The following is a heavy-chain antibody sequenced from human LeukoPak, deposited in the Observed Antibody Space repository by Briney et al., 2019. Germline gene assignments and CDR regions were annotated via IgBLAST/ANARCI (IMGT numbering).Heavy chain of an antibody. J-gene: IGHJ4*02. CDR2: INHSGST. CDR1: GGSFSGYY. CDR3: ASFKVRGVSGY. V-gene: IGHV4-34*01. Sequence: PSETLSLTCAVYGGSFSGYYWSWIRQRPGKGLEGIGEINHSGSTNYNPSLKSRVTISVDTSKNQFSLKLSSVTAADTAVYYCASFKVRGVSGYWGQGTLVTVSS. D-gene: IGHD3-10*01.